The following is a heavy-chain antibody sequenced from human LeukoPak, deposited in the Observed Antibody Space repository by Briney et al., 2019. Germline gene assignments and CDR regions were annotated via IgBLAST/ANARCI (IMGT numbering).Heavy chain of an antibody. Sequence: SETLSLTCAVYGGSFSGYYWGWIRQPPGKGLEWIGSIYYSGSTYYNPSLKSRVTISVDTSKNQFSLKLTSVTAADTAMYYCAREKRGDRRSGNFLYYYYYMDVWGKGAAVTISS. J-gene: IGHJ6*03. V-gene: IGHV4-34*01. CDR2: IYYSGST. CDR3: AREKRGDRRSGNFLYYYYYMDV. CDR1: GGSFSGYY. D-gene: IGHD3-10*01.